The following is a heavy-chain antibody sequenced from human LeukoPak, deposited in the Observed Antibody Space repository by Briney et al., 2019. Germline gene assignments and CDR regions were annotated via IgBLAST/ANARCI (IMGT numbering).Heavy chain of an antibody. CDR3: SRGGGYGDY. Sequence: SETLSLTCTVSGASITSFYYNWIRQSAGKGLEWIGRIHTNGGTDYRPSLNSRVTMSVDTSKKQISLKLTSVTAADTAVYFCSRGGGYGDYWGQKILDTVSS. J-gene: IGHJ4*02. CDR1: GASITSFY. CDR2: IHTNGGT. D-gene: IGHD5-12*01. V-gene: IGHV4-4*07.